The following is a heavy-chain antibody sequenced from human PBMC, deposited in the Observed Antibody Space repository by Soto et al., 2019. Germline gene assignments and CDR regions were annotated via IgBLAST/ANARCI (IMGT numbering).Heavy chain of an antibody. CDR1: GDSITNSRW. J-gene: IGHJ3*01. D-gene: IGHD6-19*01. CDR3: AYSTGWYRHDV. CDR2: ILHSGET. Sequence: QVQLQESGPGLVKPSGNLSLTCAVSGDSITNSRWWTWVRQPPGKGLEWIGDILHSGETNYNPSLKSAVFIAVDESQNQFSLRVSSVTAADTAVYYCAYSTGWYRHDVWGQGTLVTVSS. V-gene: IGHV4-4*02.